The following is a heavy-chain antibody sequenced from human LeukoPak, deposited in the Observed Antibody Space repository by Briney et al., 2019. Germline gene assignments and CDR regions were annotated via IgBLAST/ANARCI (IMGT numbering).Heavy chain of an antibody. V-gene: IGHV3-23*01. CDR2: ISGSGGST. Sequence: GGSLRLSCAASGFTFSSYAMSWVRQAPGKGLEWVSAISGSGGSTYYADSVKGRFTISRDNSKNTLYLQMNSLRAEDTAVYYCAKSQGTMVQGALLSDYWGQGTLVTVSS. CDR3: AKSQGTMVQGALLSDY. D-gene: IGHD3-10*01. CDR1: GFTFSSYA. J-gene: IGHJ4*02.